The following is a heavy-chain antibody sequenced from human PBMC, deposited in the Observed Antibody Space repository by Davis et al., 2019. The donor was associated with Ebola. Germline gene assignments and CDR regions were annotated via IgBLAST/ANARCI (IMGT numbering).Heavy chain of an antibody. CDR3: ARGGWGITMIVYFDY. CDR1: GFTFSSYA. J-gene: IGHJ4*02. CDR2: IWYDGSNK. Sequence: PGGSLRLSCAASGFTFSSYAMHWVRQAPGKGLEWVAVIWYDGSNKYYADSVKGRFTISRDNSKNTLYLQMNSLRAEDTAVYYCARGGWGITMIVYFDYWGQGTLVTVSS. D-gene: IGHD3-22*01. V-gene: IGHV3-30*04.